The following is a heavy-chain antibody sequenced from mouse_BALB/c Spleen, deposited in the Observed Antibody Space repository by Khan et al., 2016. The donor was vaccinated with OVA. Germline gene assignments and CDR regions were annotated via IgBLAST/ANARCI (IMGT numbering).Heavy chain of an antibody. CDR2: MIYSGYT. CDR3: ASSTYKYAFAY. V-gene: IGHV3-8*02. J-gene: IGHJ3*01. CDR1: GDSITSGF. D-gene: IGHD1-3*01. Sequence: EVKLLESGPSLVQPSQTLSLTCSVTGDSITSGFWSWVRKFPGNKLEYMGYMIYSGYTYYNPSLKGRFSITRHTSKNQYYLQLNSVTTEYTATYXCASSTYKYAFAYWGQGALVTVSA.